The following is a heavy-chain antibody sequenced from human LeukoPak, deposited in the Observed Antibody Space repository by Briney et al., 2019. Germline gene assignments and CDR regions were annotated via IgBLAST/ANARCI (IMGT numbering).Heavy chain of an antibody. CDR1: GFTFSSYA. V-gene: IGHV3-23*01. Sequence: PGGSLRLSCAASGFTFSSYAMSWVRQAPGKGLEWVSAISGSGGSTYYADSVKGRFTISRDNSKNTLYLQMNSLRAEDTAVYYCARESGYCTNGVCLDYGMDVWGQGTTVTVSS. CDR2: ISGSGGST. CDR3: ARESGYCTNGVCLDYGMDV. J-gene: IGHJ6*02. D-gene: IGHD2-8*01.